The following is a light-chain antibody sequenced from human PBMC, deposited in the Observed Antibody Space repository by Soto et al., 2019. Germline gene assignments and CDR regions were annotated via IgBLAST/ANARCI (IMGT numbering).Light chain of an antibody. V-gene: IGLV2-8*01. Sequence: QSALTQPPSASGSPGQSVSISCTGTGSDVGGYNYVSWYQQRPDKAPKLIIYEVDKRPSGVPDRFSGSKSGNSAYLTVSGVGGGDGGGCWCGWCGGRNYAVFGRGTQLTVL. J-gene: IGLJ7*01. CDR1: GSDVGGYNY. CDR2: EVD. CDR3: GWCGGRNYAV.